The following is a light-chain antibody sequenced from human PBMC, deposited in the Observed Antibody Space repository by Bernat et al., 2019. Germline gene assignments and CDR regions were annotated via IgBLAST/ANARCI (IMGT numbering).Light chain of an antibody. V-gene: IGLV2-14*03. Sequence: QSALTQPASVSGSPGQSIAISCIGTSSDVGAYDYVSWYQQHPGKAPKLMIYDVSNRPSGVSNGFSGSKSGNTASLTISGLQAEDEADYYCSSYTTTNTPSYVFGTGTKVTVL. J-gene: IGLJ1*01. CDR1: SSDVGAYDY. CDR2: DVS. CDR3: SSYTTTNTPSYV.